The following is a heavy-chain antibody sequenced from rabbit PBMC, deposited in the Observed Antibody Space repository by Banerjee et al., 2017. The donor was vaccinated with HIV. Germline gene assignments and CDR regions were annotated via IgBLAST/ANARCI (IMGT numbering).Heavy chain of an antibody. CDR2: IYAGSSVST. D-gene: IGHD6-1*01. Sequence: QEQLEESGGDLVKPEGSLTLTCTASGFSFSSSYWICWVRQAPGKGLEWIACIYAGSSVSTYYASWAKGRFTISKTSSTTVTLQMTSLTAADTATYFCARADTSGAGHAYAYFTLWGPGTLVTVS. CDR1: GFSFSSSYW. V-gene: IGHV1S45*01. J-gene: IGHJ4*01. CDR3: ARADTSGAGHAYAYFTL.